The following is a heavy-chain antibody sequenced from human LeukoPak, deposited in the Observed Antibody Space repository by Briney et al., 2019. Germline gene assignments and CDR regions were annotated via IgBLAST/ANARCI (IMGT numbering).Heavy chain of an antibody. D-gene: IGHD5/OR15-5a*01. Sequence: SETLSLTCTVSGGSISSSSSYWGWIRQPPGKGLEWIARIYYSVNTYYNPSLKRRVNISVDTSKNQVSLKLSSVTAADTAVYYCARRRTVSTTGRFDPWGQGILVTVSS. CDR3: ARRRTVSTTGRFDP. CDR1: GGSISSSSSY. V-gene: IGHV4-39*01. CDR2: IYYSVNT. J-gene: IGHJ5*02.